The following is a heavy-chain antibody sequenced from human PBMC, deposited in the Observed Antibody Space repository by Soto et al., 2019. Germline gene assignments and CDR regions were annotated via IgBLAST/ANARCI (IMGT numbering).Heavy chain of an antibody. Sequence: PSETLSLTCVVSDGSISTYDWWTWDRQPPGKGLEWIGKMFHSGGADYSPSLKSRVTISADSSKNHFSLRSTAVTAADTAIYYCATGNVDSMLEYWGQGTQVTVSS. D-gene: IGHD3-3*01. CDR1: DGSISTYDW. V-gene: IGHV4-4*02. CDR3: ATGNVDSMLEY. J-gene: IGHJ4*02. CDR2: MFHSGGA.